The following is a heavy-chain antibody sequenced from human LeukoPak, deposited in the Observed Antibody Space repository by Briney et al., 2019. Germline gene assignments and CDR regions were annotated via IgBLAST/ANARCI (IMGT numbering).Heavy chain of an antibody. CDR3: ARGYCSSTSCYLAFDI. CDR2: RNPNTGNT. D-gene: IGHD2-2*01. V-gene: IGHV1-8*03. J-gene: IGHJ3*02. Sequence: VASVKVSCKASGHTFTSYDINWGRQATGQRLEWMGWRNPNTGNTGYAQKFQGRVTITRNTSISTAYMELSSLRSEDTAVYYCARGYCSSTSCYLAFDIWGQGTMVTVSS. CDR1: GHTFTSYD.